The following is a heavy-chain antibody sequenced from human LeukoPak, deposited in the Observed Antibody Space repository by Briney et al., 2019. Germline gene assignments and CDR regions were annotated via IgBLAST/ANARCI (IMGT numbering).Heavy chain of an antibody. J-gene: IGHJ3*02. CDR3: ARDPDGKGYYDYVWGSYRPIPGWAFDI. CDR1: GFTFSSYW. D-gene: IGHD3-16*02. CDR2: IKQDGSEK. Sequence: QPGGSLRLSCAASGFTFSSYWMSWVRQAPGKGLEWVANIKQDGSEKYYVDSVKGRFTISRDNAKNSLYLQMNSLRAEDTAVYYCARDPDGKGYYDYVWGSYRPIPGWAFDIWGQGTMVTVSS. V-gene: IGHV3-7*01.